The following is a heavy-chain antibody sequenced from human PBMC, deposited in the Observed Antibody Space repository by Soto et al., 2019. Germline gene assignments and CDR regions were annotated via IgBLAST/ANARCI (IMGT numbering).Heavy chain of an antibody. CDR3: ARDLGYCRSATCYREWFDP. CDR2: VSGDNGHT. V-gene: IGHV1-18*01. D-gene: IGHD2-2*01. CDR1: GYTFTTHG. Sequence: QVQLVQSGAEVKKPGASVKVSCKASGYTFTTHGISWVRQAPGQGLEWMGWVSGDNGHTNYAQSLQGRVTMTTDTSTHTAYMELRSLRSDDTAVYYCARDLGYCRSATCYREWFDPWGQGTLVTVSS. J-gene: IGHJ5*02.